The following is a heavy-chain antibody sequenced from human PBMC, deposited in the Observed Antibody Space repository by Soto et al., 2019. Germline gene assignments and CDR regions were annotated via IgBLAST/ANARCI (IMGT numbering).Heavy chain of an antibody. CDR2: IYDNGIT. D-gene: IGHD1-1*01. CDR1: GRSITSYY. CDR3: ARTCDRTGSATGFDS. Sequence: QVVLQESGPGLVKPSETLSLTCSVSGRSITSYYWSWVRQPPGKGLEWIGYIYDNGITSQNPSLKSRVTMSADTSQNQFSLKLTSVTGADTAVYYCARTCDRTGSATGFDSWGQGILVTVTS. V-gene: IGHV4-59*12. J-gene: IGHJ4*02.